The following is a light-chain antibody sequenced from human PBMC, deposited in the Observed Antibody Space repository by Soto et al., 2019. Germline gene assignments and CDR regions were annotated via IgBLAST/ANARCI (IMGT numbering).Light chain of an antibody. CDR2: GAS. CDR1: QRITSNF. CDR3: QQYGRSPFT. Sequence: EIVLTQSPVTLSLSPGERATLSCRASQRITSNFLAWFQQKAGLAPRLLTYGASTRASGVPDRFSGGGSGTDFVLTISRLEPEYFAVYYCQQYGRSPFTFGQETKLQIK. J-gene: IGKJ2*01. V-gene: IGKV3-20*01.